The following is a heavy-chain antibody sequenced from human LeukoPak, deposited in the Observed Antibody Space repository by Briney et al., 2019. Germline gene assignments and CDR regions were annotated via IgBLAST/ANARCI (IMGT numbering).Heavy chain of an antibody. CDR1: EFTFSSYA. CDR3: AKVVAAATYYYYGMDV. CDR2: ISIIGGST. D-gene: IGHD2-2*01. J-gene: IGHJ6*02. V-gene: IGHV3-23*01. Sequence: PGGSLRLSCAASEFTFSSYAMSWVRQAPGKGLEWVSAISIIGGSTYYADSVKGRFTITRDNSKNTLYLQMNSLRAKDTAVYYCAKVVAAATYYYYGMDVWGQGTTVTVCS.